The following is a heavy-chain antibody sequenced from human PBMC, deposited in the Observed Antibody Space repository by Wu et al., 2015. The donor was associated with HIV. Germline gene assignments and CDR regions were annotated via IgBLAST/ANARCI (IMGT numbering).Heavy chain of an antibody. CDR3: VRDLGVFAVAGMFDY. CDR1: RHTFSNFA. CDR2: INPHSDGS. D-gene: IGHD6-19*01. Sequence: QVQLVQSGAEVKKPGSSVKVSCKASRHTFSNFAISWVRQAPGQGLEWMGWINPHSDGSNYAEKFQGRVTMTRDMSITTVYMELSRLRSDDTAVYYCVRDLGVFAVAGMFDYWGQGTLVTVSS. V-gene: IGHV1-2*02. J-gene: IGHJ4*02.